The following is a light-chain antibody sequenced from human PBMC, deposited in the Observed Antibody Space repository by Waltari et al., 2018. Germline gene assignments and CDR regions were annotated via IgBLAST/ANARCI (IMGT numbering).Light chain of an antibody. CDR1: QTVSSN. V-gene: IGKV3-15*01. J-gene: IGKJ2*01. CDR3: QQYNNWPYT. Sequence: EIVMTQSPATLSVSPGERVTLSCRASQTVSSNLAWYQQKRGQAPRLLMSDASTRATGIPARCSGSGSGTEFTLTISSLQSEDFAVYYCQQYNNWPYTFGKGTKLEIK. CDR2: DAS.